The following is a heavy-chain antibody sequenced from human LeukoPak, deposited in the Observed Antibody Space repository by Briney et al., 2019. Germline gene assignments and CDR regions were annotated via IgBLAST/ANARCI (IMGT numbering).Heavy chain of an antibody. V-gene: IGHV5-51*01. D-gene: IGHD6-19*01. J-gene: IGHJ4*02. CDR2: IYPGDSDT. CDR1: GYSFTSYW. CDR3: ARASIAVAGTLEY. Sequence: GSSLKISCKGSGYSFTSYWIGWVRQMPGKGLEWMGMIYPGDSDTRYSPSFQGQVTISADTSISTAYLQWSSLKASDTAMYYCARASIAVAGTLEYWGQGTLVSVSS.